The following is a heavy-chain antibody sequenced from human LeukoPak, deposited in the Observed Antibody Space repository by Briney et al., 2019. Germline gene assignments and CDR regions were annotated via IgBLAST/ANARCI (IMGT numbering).Heavy chain of an antibody. D-gene: IGHD3-10*01. V-gene: IGHV3-64*02. J-gene: IGHJ4*02. CDR3: AKDLHYGSADY. CDR2: ISSEGSAT. CDR1: GFTFSRYA. Sequence: PGGSLRLSCAASGFTFSRYAMHWVRQAPGKGLEYVSSISSEGSATYHADSVEGRFTVSRDNAKNALYLQMNSLRAEDTAVYYCAKDLHYGSADYWGQGTLVTVSS.